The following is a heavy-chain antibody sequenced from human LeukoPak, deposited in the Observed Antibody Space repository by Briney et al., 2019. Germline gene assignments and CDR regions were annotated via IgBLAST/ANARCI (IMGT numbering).Heavy chain of an antibody. CDR1: EFTFSSYS. CDR2: LVYDARS. Sequence: GGSLRLSCAASEFTFSSYSMNWVRQAPGKGLEWVARLVYDARSDYANSVKGRFSISRDDSKNTLFLDMSNLRVEDTALYYCARDLSAAFDFWGQGVLVTVSS. CDR3: ARDLSAAFDF. V-gene: IGHV3-33*08. D-gene: IGHD6-25*01. J-gene: IGHJ4*02.